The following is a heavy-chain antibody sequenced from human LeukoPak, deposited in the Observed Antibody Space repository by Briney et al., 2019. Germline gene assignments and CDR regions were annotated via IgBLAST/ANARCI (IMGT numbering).Heavy chain of an antibody. J-gene: IGHJ1*01. D-gene: IGHD2-21*01. CDR2: ISGSGGST. CDR3: AEADYCGGDCYSDFQH. V-gene: IGHV3-23*01. CDR1: GFTFSSYA. Sequence: PGGSLRLSCAASGFTFSSYAMSWVRQAPGKGLEWVSAISGSGGSTYYADSVKGRFTIPRDNSKNTLYLQMNSLRAEDTAVYYCAEADYCGGDCYSDFQHWGQGTLVTVSS.